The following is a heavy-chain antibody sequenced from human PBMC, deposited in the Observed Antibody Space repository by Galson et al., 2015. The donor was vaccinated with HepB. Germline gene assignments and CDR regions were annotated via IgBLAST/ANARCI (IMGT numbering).Heavy chain of an antibody. CDR1: GFSFSTYS. J-gene: IGHJ6*02. CDR2: VSSSGSYI. V-gene: IGHV3-21*06. Sequence: SLRLSCAASGFSFSTYSMNWVRQAPGKGLEWVSSVSSSGSYIYYADSVKGRFTISRDNAKNSLYLQMNSLRAEDTAVYYCSRDASYWNDGSGMDVWGQGTTVTVSS. D-gene: IGHD1-1*01. CDR3: SRDASYWNDGSGMDV.